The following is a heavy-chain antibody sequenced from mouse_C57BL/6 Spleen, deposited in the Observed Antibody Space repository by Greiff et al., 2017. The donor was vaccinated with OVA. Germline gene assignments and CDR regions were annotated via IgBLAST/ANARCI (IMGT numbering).Heavy chain of an antibody. J-gene: IGHJ2*01. CDR1: GYTFTSYW. CDR3: ARYHGNYVDY. CDR2: IDPSDSYT. Sequence: QVQLKQPGAELVMPGASVKLSCKASGYTFTSYWMHWVKQRPGQGLEWIGEIDPSDSYTNYNQKFKGKSTLTVDKSSSTAYMQLSSLTSEDSAVYYCARYHGNYVDYWGQGTTLTVSS. V-gene: IGHV1-69*01. D-gene: IGHD2-1*01.